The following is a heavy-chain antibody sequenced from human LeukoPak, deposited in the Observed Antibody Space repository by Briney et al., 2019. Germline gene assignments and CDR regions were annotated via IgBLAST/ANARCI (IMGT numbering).Heavy chain of an antibody. V-gene: IGHV3-74*01. D-gene: IGHD3-22*01. J-gene: IGHJ5*02. CDR3: ARDPGAYYDSTPGWFDP. CDR1: GLTFSSYW. Sequence: GGSLRLSCAASGLTFSSYWMHGVRQAPGKGLVWVSRINSDGSSTSYAGSVKGRFTISRDSAKNRLYLQMNILRDEDRPGYSFARDPGAYYDSTPGWFDPWGQGTLVTVSS. CDR2: INSDGSST.